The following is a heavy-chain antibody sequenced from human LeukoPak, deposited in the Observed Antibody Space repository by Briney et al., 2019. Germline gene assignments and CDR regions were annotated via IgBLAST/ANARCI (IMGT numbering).Heavy chain of an antibody. CDR2: IYYSGS. D-gene: IGHD3-16*01. V-gene: IGHV4-39*01. CDR1: GGSITSSSYY. Sequence: PSETLSLTCTVSGGSITSSSYYWGWIRQPPGKGLEWIGSIYYSGSNYNPSLKSRVTISVDTSKNQFSLKLISATAADTAVYYCATVLRPSLDYWGQGTLVTVSS. J-gene: IGHJ4*02. CDR3: ATVLRPSLDY.